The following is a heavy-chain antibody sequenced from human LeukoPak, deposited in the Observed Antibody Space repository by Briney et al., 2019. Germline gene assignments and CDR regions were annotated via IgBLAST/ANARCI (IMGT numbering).Heavy chain of an antibody. J-gene: IGHJ4*02. D-gene: IGHD1-1*01. CDR3: ARDGGTRSFDY. CDR2: IWYDGSNK. V-gene: IGHV3-33*01. Sequence: GRSLRLSCAASGFTFSSYGMHWVRQAPGKGLEWVAVIWYDGSNKYYADSVKGRFTISRDNSKNTLCLQMNSLRAEDTAVYYCARDGGTRSFDYWGQGTLVTVSS. CDR1: GFTFSSYG.